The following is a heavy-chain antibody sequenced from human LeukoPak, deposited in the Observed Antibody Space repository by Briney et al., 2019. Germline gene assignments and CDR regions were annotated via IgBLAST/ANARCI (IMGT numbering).Heavy chain of an antibody. Sequence: SETLSLTCTVSGGPIRSYYWSWMRQPPGKGLEWIGNIHYSESTNFNPSLKSRVTISVDTSKNQFSLKLSSVTAADTAVYYCASQGDCSSTSCYVYDAFDIWGQGTMVTVSS. CDR3: ASQGDCSSTSCYVYDAFDI. V-gene: IGHV4-59*08. CDR2: IHYSEST. D-gene: IGHD2-2*01. J-gene: IGHJ3*02. CDR1: GGPIRSYY.